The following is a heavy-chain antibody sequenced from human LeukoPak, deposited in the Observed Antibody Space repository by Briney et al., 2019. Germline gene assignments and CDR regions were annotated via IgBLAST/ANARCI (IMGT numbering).Heavy chain of an antibody. D-gene: IGHD3-3*01. J-gene: IGHJ5*02. CDR1: GDSISSGNY. V-gene: IGHV4-38-2*02. CDR2: IYTSGST. Sequence: SETLSLTCTVSGDSISSGNYWGWIRQPPGKGLEWIGRIYTSGSTNYNPSLKSRVTMSVDTSKNQFSLKLSSVTAADTAVYYCARSNRRDDFWSGSHFDPWGQGTLVTVSS. CDR3: ARSNRRDDFWSGSHFDP.